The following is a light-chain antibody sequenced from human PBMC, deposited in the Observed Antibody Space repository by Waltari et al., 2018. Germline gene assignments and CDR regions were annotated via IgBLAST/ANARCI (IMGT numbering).Light chain of an antibody. CDR1: STNIGSNT. J-gene: IGLJ3*02. CDR2: SNN. V-gene: IGLV1-44*01. CDR3: AAWDDSLNGWV. Sequence: SVLTQPPSASGTPGQTVTISCSRSSTNIGSNTVNWYQQLPGTAPKLLIYSNNQRPSGVPDRFSGSKSGTSASLAISGLQSEDEADYYCAAWDDSLNGWVFGGGTKLTVL.